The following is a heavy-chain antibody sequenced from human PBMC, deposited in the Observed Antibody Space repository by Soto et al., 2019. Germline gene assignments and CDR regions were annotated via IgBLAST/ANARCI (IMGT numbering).Heavy chain of an antibody. D-gene: IGHD6-6*01. Sequence: EVQLVESGGGLVQPGGSLRLYCAASGFTFSSYWMSWVRQAPGKGLEWVANIKQDGSEKYYVDSVKGRFAISRANAKNSLYLQMNSLRAEDTAVYYCARDWDSSSLSNWGQGTLVTVSS. CDR1: GFTFSSYW. CDR2: IKQDGSEK. CDR3: ARDWDSSSLSN. J-gene: IGHJ4*02. V-gene: IGHV3-7*01.